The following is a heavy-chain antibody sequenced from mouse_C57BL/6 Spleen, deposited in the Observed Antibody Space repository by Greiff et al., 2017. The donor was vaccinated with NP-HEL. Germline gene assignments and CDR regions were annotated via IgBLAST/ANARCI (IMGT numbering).Heavy chain of an antibody. Sequence: EVQLQQSGGDLVKPGGSLKLSCAASGFTFSSYGMSWVRQTPDKRLEWVATISSGGSYTYYPDSVKGRFTISRDNAKNTLYLQMSSLKSEDTAMYYCARHEGNWDVAWFAYWGQGTLVTVSA. CDR3: ARHEGNWDVAWFAY. V-gene: IGHV5-6*01. CDR1: GFTFSSYG. CDR2: ISSGGSYT. J-gene: IGHJ3*01. D-gene: IGHD4-1*02.